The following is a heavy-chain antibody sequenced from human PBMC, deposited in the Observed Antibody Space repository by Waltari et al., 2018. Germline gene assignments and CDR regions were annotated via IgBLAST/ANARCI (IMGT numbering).Heavy chain of an antibody. CDR1: GGSISSSSYY. J-gene: IGHJ4*02. CDR2: VYYRGRT. CDR3: ARHSFFGSYYLPYYFDY. D-gene: IGHD1-26*01. V-gene: IGHV4-39*01. Sequence: QLQLQESGPGLVKPSETLSLTCTVSGGSISSSSYYWGWIRQPPGKGLEWIGSVYYRGRTSDTPSPKSQVTISVDTSKNQFSLKLSSVTAADTAVYYCARHSFFGSYYLPYYFDYWGQGTLVTVSS.